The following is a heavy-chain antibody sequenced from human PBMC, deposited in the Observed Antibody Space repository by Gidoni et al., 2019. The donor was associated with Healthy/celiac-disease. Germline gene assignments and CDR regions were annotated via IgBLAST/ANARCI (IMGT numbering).Heavy chain of an antibody. D-gene: IGHD2-2*01. V-gene: IGHV4-61*02. CDR3: ARGRGYCSSTSCPFDY. J-gene: IGHJ4*02. Sequence: QVQLQESGPGLVTPSQTLSLTCTFSGGSISSGSYYWSWIRQPAGKGLEWIGSIYTSGSTNDNPSLKSLGTISVDTSKNQFSLKLSSVTAADTAVYYCARGRGYCSSTSCPFDYWGQGTLVTVSS. CDR1: GGSISSGSYY. CDR2: IYTSGST.